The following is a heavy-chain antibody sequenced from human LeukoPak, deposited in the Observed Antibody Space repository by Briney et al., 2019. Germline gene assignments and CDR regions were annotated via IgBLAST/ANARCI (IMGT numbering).Heavy chain of an antibody. V-gene: IGHV4-59*01. CDR3: ARSSHYDILTGYSEEDAFDI. J-gene: IGHJ3*02. D-gene: IGHD3-9*01. CDR1: GGSISSYY. CDR2: IYYSGST. Sequence: SETLSLTCTVSGGSISSYYWSWIRQPPGKGLEWIGYIYYSGSTNYNPSLKSRVTISVDTSKNQFSLKLSSVTAADTAVYYCARSSHYDILTGYSEEDAFDIWGQGTMVTVSS.